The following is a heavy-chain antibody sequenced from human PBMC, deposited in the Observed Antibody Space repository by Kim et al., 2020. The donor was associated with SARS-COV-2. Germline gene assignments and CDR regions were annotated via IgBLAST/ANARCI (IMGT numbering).Heavy chain of an antibody. Sequence: GGSLRLSCTASGFTFGDYAMSWVRQAPGKGLEWVGFIRSKAYGGTTEYAASVKGRFTISRDDSKSIAYLQMNSLKTEDTAVYYCTTYGSFQKWGFDYWGQGTLVTVSS. CDR3: TTYGSFQKWGFDY. D-gene: IGHD3-10*01. CDR1: GFTFGDYA. CDR2: IRSKAYGGTT. J-gene: IGHJ4*02. V-gene: IGHV3-49*04.